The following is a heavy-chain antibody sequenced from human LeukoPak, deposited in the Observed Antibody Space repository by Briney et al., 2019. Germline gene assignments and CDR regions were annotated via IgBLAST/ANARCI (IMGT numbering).Heavy chain of an antibody. CDR1: GFTFSSYS. Sequence: SGGSLRLSCAASGFTFSSYSMNWVRQAPGKGLEWVSSISSSSSYIYYADSVKGRFTISRDNAKNSLYLQMNSLRAEDTAVYYCARALRSGSYSYYFDYWGQGTLVTVSS. D-gene: IGHD3-10*01. CDR2: ISSSSSYI. CDR3: ARALRSGSYSYYFDY. V-gene: IGHV3-21*01. J-gene: IGHJ4*02.